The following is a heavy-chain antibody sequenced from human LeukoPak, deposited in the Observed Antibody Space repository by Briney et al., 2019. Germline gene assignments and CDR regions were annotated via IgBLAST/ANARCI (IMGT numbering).Heavy chain of an antibody. D-gene: IGHD5-18*01. CDR2: IYYSDST. Sequence: SETLSLTCTVSGGSISSYYWSWIRQPPGKGLECVGYIYYSDSTNYNPSLKSRVTISVDTSKNQFSLKLSSVTAADTAVYYCARVDVGYSFGYHYWGQGTLVTVSS. CDR3: ARVDVGYSFGYHY. J-gene: IGHJ4*02. CDR1: GGSISSYY. V-gene: IGHV4-59*01.